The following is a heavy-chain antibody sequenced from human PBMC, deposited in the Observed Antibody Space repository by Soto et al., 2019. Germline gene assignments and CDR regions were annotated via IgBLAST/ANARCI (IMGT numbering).Heavy chain of an antibody. Sequence: ASVKVSCKASGYTFTSYGISWVRQAPGEGLEWMAWISGYNGNTKYEQKVQGRVTVTADTSTSTAYLELRSLRADDTAVYYCARTRLDCRGTSCYDYWGQGTLVTVSS. J-gene: IGHJ4*02. CDR3: ARTRLDCRGTSCYDY. CDR1: GYTFTSYG. D-gene: IGHD2-2*01. V-gene: IGHV1-18*01. CDR2: ISGYNGNT.